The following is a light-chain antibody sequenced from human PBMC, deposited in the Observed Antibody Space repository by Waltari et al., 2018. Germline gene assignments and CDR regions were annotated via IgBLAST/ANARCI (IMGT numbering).Light chain of an antibody. V-gene: IGKV3-20*01. CDR2: GAS. CDR1: QRIINIY. CDR3: QHCGGSPPYT. Sequence: EIVLTQSPGTLSLSPGERATLSCRANQRIINIYLAWYQQKSGQAPGLLIYGASYRATGIPDRLSGSGSGTDFTLTIDRVEPEDVAVYYCQHCGGSPPYTFGQGTKLKI. J-gene: IGKJ2*01.